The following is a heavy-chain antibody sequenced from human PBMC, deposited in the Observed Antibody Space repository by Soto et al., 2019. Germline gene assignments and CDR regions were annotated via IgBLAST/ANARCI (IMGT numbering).Heavy chain of an antibody. CDR3: ARGRSGDCSGGSCYSSPYYYYYYYMDV. J-gene: IGHJ6*03. CDR2: INHSGST. Sequence: SEMLSLTCAVYGGSFSGYYWSWIRQPPGKGLEWIGEINHSGSTNYNPSLKSRVTISVDTSKNQFSLKLSSVTAADTAVYYCARGRSGDCSGGSCYSSPYYYYYYYMDVWGKGTTVTVSS. D-gene: IGHD2-15*01. CDR1: GGSFSGYY. V-gene: IGHV4-34*01.